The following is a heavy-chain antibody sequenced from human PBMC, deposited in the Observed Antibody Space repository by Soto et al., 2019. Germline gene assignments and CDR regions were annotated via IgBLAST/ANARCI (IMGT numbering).Heavy chain of an antibody. CDR2: ISRDGNAI. V-gene: IGHV3-11*01. J-gene: IGHJ5*02. Sequence: PGGSLRLSCAASGFIFSDYYMSWIRQAPGKGLEWLAYISRDGNAIFYADSVNGRFTISRDNAKNSLFLQMDDLRAEDTAMFFCARGAERSRLTKWFDPWGQGTLVTVSS. CDR3: ARGAERSRLTKWFDP. CDR1: GFIFSDYY. D-gene: IGHD1-1*01.